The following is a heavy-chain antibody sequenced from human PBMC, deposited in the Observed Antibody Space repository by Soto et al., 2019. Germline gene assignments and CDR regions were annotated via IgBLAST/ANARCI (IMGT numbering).Heavy chain of an antibody. J-gene: IGHJ4*02. CDR1: GGSISSGDYY. D-gene: IGHD3-3*01. V-gene: IGHV4-30-4*01. Sequence: PSETLSLTCTFSGGSISSGDYYWSWIRQPPGKGLEWIGYIYYSGSTYYNPSLKSRVTISVDTSKNQFSLKLSSVTAADTAMYYCARTKTITIFGVVTQYYFDYWGQGTLVTVSS. CDR3: ARTKTITIFGVVTQYYFDY. CDR2: IYYSGST.